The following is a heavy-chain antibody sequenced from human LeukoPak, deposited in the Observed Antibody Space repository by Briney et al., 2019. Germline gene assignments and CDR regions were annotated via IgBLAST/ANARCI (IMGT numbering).Heavy chain of an antibody. CDR1: GDSVSSNSAA. J-gene: IGHJ6*02. Sequence: SQTLSPTCAISGDSVSSNSAAWNWLRQSPSRGLEWLGRTYYRSKWYNDYAVSVKSRITINPDTSKNQFSLQLNSVTPEDTAVYYCARGNYDYVWGSYRYSYYGMDVWGQGTTVTVSS. CDR3: ARGNYDYVWGSYRYSYYGMDV. CDR2: TYYRSKWYN. D-gene: IGHD3-16*02. V-gene: IGHV6-1*01.